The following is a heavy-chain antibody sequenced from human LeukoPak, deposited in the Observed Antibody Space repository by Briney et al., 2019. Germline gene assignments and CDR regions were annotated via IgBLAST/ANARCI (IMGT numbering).Heavy chain of an antibody. CDR2: IRYDGNDH. CDR1: GFTFSRYG. V-gene: IGHV3-33*01. D-gene: IGHD1-26*01. CDR3: ARWGIVGHDAFDL. Sequence: PGGSLRLSCAGSGFTFSRYGMHWVLQAPGKGLEWVALIRYDGNDHWYGDSAKGRFTISRDNSKDTVYLQMDSLRDEDTAVYYCARWGIVGHDAFDLWGQGTMVTVSS. J-gene: IGHJ3*01.